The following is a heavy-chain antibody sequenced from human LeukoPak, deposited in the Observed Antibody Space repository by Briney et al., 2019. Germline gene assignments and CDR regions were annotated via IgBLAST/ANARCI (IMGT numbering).Heavy chain of an antibody. CDR3: VRSYGHRPAYTTYYPDQFFDS. D-gene: IGHD2/OR15-2a*01. V-gene: IGHV3-30*03. CDR1: EFTFSSYS. J-gene: IGHJ4*02. CDR2: VSDDGRDS. Sequence: PGGSLRLSCAASEFTFSSYSMNWVRQAPGKGPEWVAAVSDDGRDSNYADSVKGRFIISRDNSKKALYLQMSSLRPEDTAVYYCVRSYGHRPAYTTYYPDQFFDSWGQGTLVTVSS.